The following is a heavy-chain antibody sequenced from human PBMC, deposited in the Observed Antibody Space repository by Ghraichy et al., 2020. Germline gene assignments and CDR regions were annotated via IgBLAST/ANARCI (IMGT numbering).Heavy chain of an antibody. Sequence: SETLSLTCAVYGGSFSGYYWSWIRQPPGKGLEWIGEINHSGSTNYNPSLKSRVTISVDTSKNQFSLKLSSVTAADTAVYYCARGRAPDAARGSWFDPWGQGTLVTVSS. CDR3: ARGRAPDAARGSWFDP. J-gene: IGHJ5*02. V-gene: IGHV4-34*01. CDR2: INHSGST. CDR1: GGSFSGYY.